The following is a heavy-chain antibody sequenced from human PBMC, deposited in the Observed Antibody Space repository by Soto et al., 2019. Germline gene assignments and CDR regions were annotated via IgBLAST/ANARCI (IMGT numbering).Heavy chain of an antibody. CDR2: IHWDNDK. CDR1: GFSLSTSGVG. Sequence: QITLKESGPTLVKPTQTLTLTCIFSGFSLSTSGVGVGWIRQPPRKALEWLALIHWDNDKRYSPSLKSRLNITNDTSKNQVVLTMTNMDPVDTATYYYAHTNPSMFDYWGQGTLVTVSS. CDR3: AHTNPSMFDY. J-gene: IGHJ4*02. V-gene: IGHV2-5*02.